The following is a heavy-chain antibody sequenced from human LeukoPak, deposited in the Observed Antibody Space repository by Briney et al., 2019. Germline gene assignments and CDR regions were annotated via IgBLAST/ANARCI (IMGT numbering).Heavy chain of an antibody. J-gene: IGHJ4*02. Sequence: SGPALVKPTQTLTLTCTFSGFSLSTSGMCVSWIRQPPGKALEWLARIDWDDDKYYSTSLKTRLTISKDTPKNQVVLTMTNMDPVDTATYYCARIPAYYYDSSGNDYWGQGTLVTVSS. CDR3: ARIPAYYYDSSGNDY. CDR2: IDWDDDK. V-gene: IGHV2-70*11. CDR1: GFSLSTSGMC. D-gene: IGHD3-22*01.